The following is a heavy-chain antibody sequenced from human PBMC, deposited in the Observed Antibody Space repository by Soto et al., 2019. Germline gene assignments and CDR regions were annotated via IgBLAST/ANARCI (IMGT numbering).Heavy chain of an antibody. Sequence: QVQLVQSGAEVKKPGASVKVSCKASGYTFTSYGISWVRQAPGQGLEWMGWISAYNGNTNYAQKLQGRVAMTTDTSTSTAYMELRSLRSDDTAVYYCGGSGLSSSWLFMADYWGQGTLVTVSS. CDR2: ISAYNGNT. CDR3: GGSGLSSSWLFMADY. J-gene: IGHJ4*02. CDR1: GYTFTSYG. D-gene: IGHD6-13*01. V-gene: IGHV1-18*01.